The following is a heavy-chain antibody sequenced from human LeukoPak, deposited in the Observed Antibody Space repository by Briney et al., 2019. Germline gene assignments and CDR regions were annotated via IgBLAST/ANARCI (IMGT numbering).Heavy chain of an antibody. V-gene: IGHV4-4*07. Sequence: SETLSLTCTVSGGSISSYYWSWLRQPAGKGLEWIGRIYTSGCTNYNPPLKSRVTISVDTSKNQFSLKLSSVTAADTAVYYCARVLRSGSYGYYYYGMDVWGPGTTVTVSS. CDR3: ARVLRSGSYGYYYYGMDV. CDR2: IYTSGCT. J-gene: IGHJ6*02. CDR1: GGSISSYY. D-gene: IGHD3-10*01.